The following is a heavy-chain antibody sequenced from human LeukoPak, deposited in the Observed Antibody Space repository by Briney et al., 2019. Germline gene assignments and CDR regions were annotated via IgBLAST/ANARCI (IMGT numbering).Heavy chain of an antibody. CDR1: GYTFTSYY. D-gene: IGHD6-19*01. CDR3: ARMEAVAGIDY. J-gene: IGHJ4*02. Sequence: ASVKVSCKASGYTFTSYYMHWVRQAPGQGLEWMGWISAYNGNTNYAQKLQGRVTMTTDTYTSTAYMELRSLRSDDTAVYYCARMEAVAGIDYWGQGTLVTVSS. CDR2: ISAYNGNT. V-gene: IGHV1-18*04.